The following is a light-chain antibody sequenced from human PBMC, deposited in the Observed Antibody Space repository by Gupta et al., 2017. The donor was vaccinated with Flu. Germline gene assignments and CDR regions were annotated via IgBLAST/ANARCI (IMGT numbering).Light chain of an antibody. J-gene: IGLJ3*02. CDR2: EVT. CDR3: SSYTTISTLV. V-gene: IGLV2-14*03. Sequence: QSALTQPASVPGSPGQSITISCSGTSRDVGSFDYVSWYKQPPGKAPQLVIYEVTNRPAGGSDRFSGSKSGNTASLTISGLQAEDENVYFCSSYTTISTLVFGGGTKVTVL. CDR1: SRDVGSFDY.